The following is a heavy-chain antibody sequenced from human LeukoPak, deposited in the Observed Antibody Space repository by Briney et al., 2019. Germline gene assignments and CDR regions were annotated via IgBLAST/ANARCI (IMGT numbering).Heavy chain of an antibody. CDR1: GGSFSGYY. D-gene: IGHD6-19*01. J-gene: IGHJ6*03. CDR2: INHSGST. Sequence: PSETLSLTCAVYGGSFSGYYWSWIRQPPGKGLEWIGEINHSGSTNYNPSLKSRVTISVDTSKNQFSLKLSSVTAADTAVYHCARLPLQWLVRGYYYYYMDVWGKGTTVTVSS. V-gene: IGHV4-34*01. CDR3: ARLPLQWLVRGYYYYYMDV.